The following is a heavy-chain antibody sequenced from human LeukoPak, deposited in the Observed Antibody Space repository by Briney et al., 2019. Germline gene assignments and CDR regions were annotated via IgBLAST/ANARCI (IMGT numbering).Heavy chain of an antibody. J-gene: IGHJ5*02. Sequence: SETLSLTCTVSGGSISSHYWSWIRQPPGKGLEWIGYIYYSGSTNYNPSLKSRVTISVDTSKNQFSLKLSSVTAADTAVYYCAREGNGYNCANWFDPWGQGTLVTVSS. CDR3: AREGNGYNCANWFDP. CDR2: IYYSGST. V-gene: IGHV4-59*11. D-gene: IGHD5-24*01. CDR1: GGSISSHY.